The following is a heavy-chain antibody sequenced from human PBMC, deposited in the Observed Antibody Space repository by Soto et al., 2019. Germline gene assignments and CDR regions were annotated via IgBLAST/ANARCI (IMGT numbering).Heavy chain of an antibody. CDR1: GFTLSDHY. V-gene: IGHV3-11*06. D-gene: IGHD1-1*01. Sequence: XGSLGLSCAASGFTLSDHYMSGIRQAPGKGLEWIGYSSNSGSFTRYADSVKGRFSISRDNAKNSLYLQINSLRGDDTAIYYCVRSGDNYNLLDYWGQGTPVTVSS. CDR3: VRSGDNYNLLDY. CDR2: SSNSGSFT. J-gene: IGHJ4*02.